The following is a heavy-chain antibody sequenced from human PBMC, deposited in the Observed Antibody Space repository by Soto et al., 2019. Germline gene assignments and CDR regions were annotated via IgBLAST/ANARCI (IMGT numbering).Heavy chain of an antibody. V-gene: IGHV3-21*06. CDR2: ISSSSAYI. CDR3: AKEGSPKVSRWDDY. J-gene: IGHJ4*02. D-gene: IGHD1-26*01. Sequence: EVHLVEAGGGLVKPGESLTLSCAASGFTFGSFTLNWVRQAPGKGLEWVSSISSSSAYIYYAESVKGRFTISRDNARSTLYLQMNSLRLDDTAVYFCAKEGSPKVSRWDDYWGQGTLVTVSS. CDR1: GFTFGSFT.